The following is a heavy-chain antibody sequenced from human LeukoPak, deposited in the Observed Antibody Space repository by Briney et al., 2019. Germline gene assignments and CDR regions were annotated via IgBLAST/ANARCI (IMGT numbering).Heavy chain of an antibody. Sequence: SETLSLTCSVSGGSDSSFYWGWIRQPPGKGLEWIGYIYYRGSTNYNPSLKSRVTISLDTSKNQFSLNLRSVTAADTAVYYCARATSTVLMNWGQGTLVTVSS. CDR1: GGSDSSFY. CDR3: ARATSTVLMN. CDR2: IYYRGST. D-gene: IGHD4-17*01. V-gene: IGHV4-59*02. J-gene: IGHJ4*02.